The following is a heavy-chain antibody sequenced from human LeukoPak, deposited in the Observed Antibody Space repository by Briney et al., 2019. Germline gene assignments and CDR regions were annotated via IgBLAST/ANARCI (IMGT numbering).Heavy chain of an antibody. J-gene: IGHJ4*02. CDR3: ARERAGIAAKAADY. CDR1: GGSISSSSYY. V-gene: IGHV4-39*07. CDR2: IYYSGST. D-gene: IGHD6-13*01. Sequence: PSETLSLTCTVSGGSISSSSYYWGWIRQPPGKGLEWIGSIYYSGSTYYNPSLKSRVTISVDTSKNQFSLKLSSVTAADTAVYYCARERAGIAAKAADYWGQGTLVTVSS.